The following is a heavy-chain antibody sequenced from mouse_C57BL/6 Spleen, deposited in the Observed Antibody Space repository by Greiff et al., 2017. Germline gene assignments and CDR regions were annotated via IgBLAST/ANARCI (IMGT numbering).Heavy chain of an antibody. Sequence: EVQRVESGGGLVQPGGSMKLSCAASGFTFSDAWMDWVRQSPEKGLEWVAEIRNKANNHATYYAESVKGRFTISRDDSKSSVYLQMNSLRAEDTGIYYCTRLADDGYWYFDVWGTGTTVTVAS. J-gene: IGHJ1*03. CDR3: TRLADDGYWYFDV. CDR1: GFTFSDAW. V-gene: IGHV6-6*01. D-gene: IGHD2-3*01. CDR2: IRNKANNHAT.